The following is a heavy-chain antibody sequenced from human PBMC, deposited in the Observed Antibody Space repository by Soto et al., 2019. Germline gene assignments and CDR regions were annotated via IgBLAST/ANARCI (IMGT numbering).Heavy chain of an antibody. V-gene: IGHV6-1*01. CDR1: GDSVSSNSAA. CDR3: ASTSGSPLYYYYYGMDV. D-gene: IGHD1-26*01. CDR2: TYYRSKWYN. Sequence: PSQTLSLTCAISGDSVSSNSAAWNWIRQSPSRGLEWLGRTYYRSKWYNDYAVSVKSRITINPDTSKNQFSLQLNSVTPEDTAVYYCASTSGSPLYYYYYGMDVWGQGTTVTVSS. J-gene: IGHJ6*02.